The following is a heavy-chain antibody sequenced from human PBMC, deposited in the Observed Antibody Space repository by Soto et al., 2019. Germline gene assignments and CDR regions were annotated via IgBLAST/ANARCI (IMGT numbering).Heavy chain of an antibody. CDR3: ARDGDYYDSSGYYWRYFDY. J-gene: IGHJ4*02. D-gene: IGHD3-22*01. V-gene: IGHV4-30-2*01. CDR1: GGSIRSGGYS. Sequence: TLSLTCAVSGGSIRSGGYSWSWIRQPPGKGLEWNGYIYHSGSTYYNPSLKSRGTISVDRSKNQLSLKLSSVTAADTAVYCCARDGDYYDSSGYYWRYFDYWGQGTLVTVSS. CDR2: IYHSGST.